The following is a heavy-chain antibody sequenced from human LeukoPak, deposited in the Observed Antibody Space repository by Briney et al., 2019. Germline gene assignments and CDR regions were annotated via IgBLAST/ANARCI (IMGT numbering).Heavy chain of an antibody. V-gene: IGHV1-2*02. J-gene: IGHJ5*02. CDR3: ARANMVRGVGSFFDRNWFDP. D-gene: IGHD3-10*01. Sequence: SVTVSCKTSGYTLTGYYMHWVRQDPAQGLEWIGWINHNSGGTNYAQKSQGRVTMTRDTSNSKAHMELSRLRSDDTAVYYCARANMVRGVGSFFDRNWFDPWGQGTLVTVSS. CDR2: INHNSGGT. CDR1: GYTLTGYY.